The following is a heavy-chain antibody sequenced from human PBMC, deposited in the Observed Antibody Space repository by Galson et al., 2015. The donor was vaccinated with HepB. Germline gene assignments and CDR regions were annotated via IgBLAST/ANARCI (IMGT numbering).Heavy chain of an antibody. CDR1: GYTFSSYS. CDR2: TSGYNRQI. CDR3: ARGALVVAVGATQNNWFDP. D-gene: IGHD2-15*01. J-gene: IGHJ5*02. Sequence: SVKVSCKASGYTFSSYSITWVRQAPGQGLEWMGWTSGYNRQINYAQKFQGRVTMTTDPSTSTAYTELRSLRSDDTAVYFCARGALVVAVGATQNNWFDPWCQGTLVTVSS. V-gene: IGHV1-18*01.